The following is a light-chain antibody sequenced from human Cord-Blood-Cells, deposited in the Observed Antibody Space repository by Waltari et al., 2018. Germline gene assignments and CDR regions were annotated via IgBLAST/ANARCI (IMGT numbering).Light chain of an antibody. V-gene: IGKV2-29*01. CDR3: MQCIHLPPS. CDR1: QSLLNSDGKTY. J-gene: IGKJ2*03. CDR2: EVY. Sequence: DIVMTQTPLSLSVTPGQTASISCKSSQSLLNSDGKTYLYWYLQTQGQSPQLLIFEVYSRFSGVPDRFSGGGSGTDFTRKIGRVEAEDVGVYYGMQCIHLPPSFGQGTKLEIK.